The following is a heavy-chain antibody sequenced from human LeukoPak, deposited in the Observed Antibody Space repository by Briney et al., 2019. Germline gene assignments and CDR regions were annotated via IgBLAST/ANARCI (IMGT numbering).Heavy chain of an antibody. CDR1: GYTLTELS. V-gene: IGHV1-24*01. CDR2: FDPEDGET. Sequence: GASVEVSCKVSGYTLTELSMHWVRQAPGKGLEWMGGFDPEDGETIYAQKFQGRVTMTGDTSTDTAYMELSSLRSEDTAVYYCATSYYYGSGSYYEVHWFDPWGQGTLVTVSS. J-gene: IGHJ5*02. CDR3: ATSYYYGSGSYYEVHWFDP. D-gene: IGHD3-10*01.